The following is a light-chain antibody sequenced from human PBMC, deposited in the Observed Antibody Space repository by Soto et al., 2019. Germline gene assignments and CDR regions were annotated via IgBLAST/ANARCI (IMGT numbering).Light chain of an antibody. CDR2: ATF. V-gene: IGKV1-39*01. CDR1: QTISRY. Sequence: DISLPQSPSSLSASVGDSVTITCRASQTISRYLNWNQQRPGKAPSLLIYATFNLQTGVPSRFSGSGSGTDFTLSIAGLETEDFATYYCQQKYDTLFSFGPGTTLDLK. J-gene: IGKJ3*01. CDR3: QQKYDTLFS.